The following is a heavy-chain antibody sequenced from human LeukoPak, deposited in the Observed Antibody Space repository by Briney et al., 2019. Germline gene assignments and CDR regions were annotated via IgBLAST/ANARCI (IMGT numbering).Heavy chain of an antibody. D-gene: IGHD1-1*01. J-gene: IGHJ4*02. CDR2: ISGSGGST. CDR1: GFTFSSYA. Sequence: GSLRLSCAASGFTFSSYAMSWVRQAPGKGLEWVSAISGSGGSTYYADSVKGRFTISRDNSKNTLYLQMNSLSAEDTAVYYCANVPRPGNDDYWGQGTLVTVSS. V-gene: IGHV3-23*01. CDR3: ANVPRPGNDDY.